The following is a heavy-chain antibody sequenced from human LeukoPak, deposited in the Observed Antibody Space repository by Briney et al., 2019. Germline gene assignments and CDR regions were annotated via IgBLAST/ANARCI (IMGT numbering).Heavy chain of an antibody. V-gene: IGHV3-33*01. D-gene: IGHD2/OR15-2a*01. CDR2: IWYDGGNE. J-gene: IGHJ6*03. CDR1: GFTFSSSG. CDR3: ARDGNIYYYYYYMDV. Sequence: GGSLRLSCAASGFTFSSSGMHWVRQAPGKGLEWVSVIWYDGGNEYYADSVKGRFTISRDNSRDTLYLQMNSLRVEDTAVYYCARDGNIYYYYYYMDVWGKGTTVTVSS.